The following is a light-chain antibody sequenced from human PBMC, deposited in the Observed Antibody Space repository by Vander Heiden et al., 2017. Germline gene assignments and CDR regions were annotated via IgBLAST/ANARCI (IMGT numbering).Light chain of an antibody. Sequence: DIQMTQSPSSLSASVGDRLTISCRASQNIVTFLNWYQQKPGTAPRLLIYGASKLQSGVPSRIRGSGSGTDFTITISSLQPEDFATYYCQHSYSPPYTFGQGTKLEIK. CDR3: QHSYSPPYT. CDR2: GAS. J-gene: IGKJ2*01. V-gene: IGKV1-39*01. CDR1: QNIVTF.